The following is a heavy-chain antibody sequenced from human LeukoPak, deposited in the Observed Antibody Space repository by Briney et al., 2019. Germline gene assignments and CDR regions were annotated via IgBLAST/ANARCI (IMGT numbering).Heavy chain of an antibody. CDR1: GGTFSSYA. Sequence: SVKVSCKASGGTFSSYAISWVRQAPGQGLEWMGGIIPIFGTANYAQKFQGRVTITTDESTSTAYMELSSLRSEDTAVYYCARGRRFRITGTTYYYYYMDVWGKGTTVTVSS. CDR2: IIPIFGTA. J-gene: IGHJ6*03. D-gene: IGHD1-7*01. CDR3: ARGRRFRITGTTYYYYYMDV. V-gene: IGHV1-69*05.